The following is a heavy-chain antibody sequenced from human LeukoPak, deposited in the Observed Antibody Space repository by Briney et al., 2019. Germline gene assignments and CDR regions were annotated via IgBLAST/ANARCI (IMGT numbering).Heavy chain of an antibody. CDR3: ARGQRITMTD. D-gene: IGHD3-22*01. J-gene: IGHJ4*02. Sequence: SETLSLTCGVQGGTFSAYYWSWIRQPPGKGLEWIGEINHSGSTNYNPSLKSRVAISVDTSRNQFSLRLSSVTAADTAVYYCARGQRITMTDWGQGTLVTVSS. CDR2: INHSGST. CDR1: GGTFSAYY. V-gene: IGHV4-34*01.